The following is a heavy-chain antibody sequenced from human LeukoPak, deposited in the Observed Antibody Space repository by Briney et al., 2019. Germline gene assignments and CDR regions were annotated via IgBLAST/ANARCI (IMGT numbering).Heavy chain of an antibody. CDR1: GFTFSSYG. CDR3: AREGMTKVTNFDY. CDR2: IWYDGSNK. J-gene: IGHJ4*02. D-gene: IGHD4-17*01. Sequence: GGSLRLSCAASGFTFSSYGMHWVRQAPGKGLEWVAVIWYDGSNKYYADSVKGRFTISRDNSKNTLYLQMNSLRAEDTAVYYCAREGMTKVTNFDYWGQGTLVTVSS. V-gene: IGHV3-33*01.